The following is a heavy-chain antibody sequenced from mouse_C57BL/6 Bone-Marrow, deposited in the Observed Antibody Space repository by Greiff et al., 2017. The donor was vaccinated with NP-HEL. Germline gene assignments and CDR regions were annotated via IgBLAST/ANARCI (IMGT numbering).Heavy chain of an antibody. J-gene: IGHJ2*01. CDR3: AREGPTVVDY. CDR1: GYSITSGYY. V-gene: IGHV3-6*01. Sequence: ESGPGLVKPSQSLSLTCSVTGYSITSGYYWNWIRQFPGNKLEWMGYISYDGSNNYNPSLKNRISITRDTSKNQFFLKLNSVTTEDTATYYCAREGPTVVDYWGQGTTLTVSS. D-gene: IGHD1-1*01. CDR2: ISYDGSN.